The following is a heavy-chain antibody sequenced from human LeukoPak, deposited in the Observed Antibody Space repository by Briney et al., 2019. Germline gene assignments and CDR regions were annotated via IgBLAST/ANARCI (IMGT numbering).Heavy chain of an antibody. CDR3: ARGINYSDY. V-gene: IGHV3-48*02. CDR2: ISGSTSTI. CDR1: GFTFNSYS. J-gene: IGHJ4*02. Sequence: GGSLRLSCAASGFTFNSYSMNWLRQAPGKGLEWASYISGSTSTIYYADSVKGRFTISRDNAKNSLYLQMSSLRDEDTAVYYCARGINYSDYWGEGTLVTVSS.